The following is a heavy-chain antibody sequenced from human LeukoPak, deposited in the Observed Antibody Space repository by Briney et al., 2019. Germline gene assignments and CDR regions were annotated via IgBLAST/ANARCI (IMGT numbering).Heavy chain of an antibody. CDR2: IKQAGSEK. J-gene: IGHJ4*02. CDR1: GFTFSSSW. CDR3: AKYAPPTTVATRYFDN. V-gene: IGHV3-7*03. D-gene: IGHD4-23*01. Sequence: PGGSLRLSCAASGFTFSSSWMNWVRQAPGKGLEWVANIKQAGSEKYYVDSVKGRFTISRDNAKNSLYLQMNSLRAEDTAVYYCAKYAPPTTVATRYFDNWGQGTPVTVSS.